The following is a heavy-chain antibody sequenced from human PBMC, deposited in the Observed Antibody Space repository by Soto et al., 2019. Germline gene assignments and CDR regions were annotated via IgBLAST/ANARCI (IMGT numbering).Heavy chain of an antibody. Sequence: EVQLLESGGGLVQPGGSLRLSCAASGFTFSSYEMSWVRKAPGKGLEWVSVVSGSGGSTYYADSVQGRFTISRDNSKNTVYLQMNSLRAEDTAVYYCAKERSLVVTAMDVWGQGTTVTVSS. CDR1: GFTFSSYE. CDR3: AKERSLVVTAMDV. CDR2: VSGSGGST. D-gene: IGHD2-21*02. J-gene: IGHJ6*02. V-gene: IGHV3-23*01.